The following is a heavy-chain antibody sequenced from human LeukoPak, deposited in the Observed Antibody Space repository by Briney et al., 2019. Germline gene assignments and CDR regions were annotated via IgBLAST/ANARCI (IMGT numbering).Heavy chain of an antibody. J-gene: IGHJ4*02. V-gene: IGHV3-53*01. Sequence: GGSLRLSCAASGFTVSSNYMSWVRQAPGKGLEWVSVIYSGGSTYYADSVKGRFTISRDNSENTLYLQMNSLRAEDTAVYYCARYRSGSYSYFDYWGQGTLVTVSS. CDR3: ARYRSGSYSYFDY. D-gene: IGHD1-26*01. CDR2: IYSGGST. CDR1: GFTVSSNY.